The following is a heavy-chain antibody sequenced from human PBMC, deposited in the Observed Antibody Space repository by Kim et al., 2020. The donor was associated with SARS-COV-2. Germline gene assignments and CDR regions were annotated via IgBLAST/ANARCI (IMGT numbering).Heavy chain of an antibody. J-gene: IGHJ4*02. Sequence: GGSLRLSCAASGFTFSSYAMHWVRQAPGKGLEWVAVISYDGSNKYYADSVKGRFTISRDNSKNTLYLQMNILRAEDTAVYYCARMGKYYYGSGGWGQGTLVTVSS. CDR1: GFTFSSYA. CDR3: ARMGKYYYGSGG. D-gene: IGHD3-10*01. CDR2: ISYDGSNK. V-gene: IGHV3-30*04.